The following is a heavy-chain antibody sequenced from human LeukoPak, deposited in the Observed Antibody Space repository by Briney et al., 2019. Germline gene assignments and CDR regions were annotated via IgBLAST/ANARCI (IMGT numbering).Heavy chain of an antibody. CDR1: GGTFSSYA. V-gene: IGHV1-69*04. D-gene: IGHD6-13*01. CDR3: AIDQQLVRYYGMDV. CDR2: IIPILGIA. J-gene: IGHJ6*02. Sequence: ASVKVSCKASGGTFSSYAISWVRQAPGQGLEWMGRIIPILGIANYAQKFQGRVTITADKSTSTAYMELSSLRSEDTAVYYCAIDQQLVRYYGMDVWGQGTTVTVSS.